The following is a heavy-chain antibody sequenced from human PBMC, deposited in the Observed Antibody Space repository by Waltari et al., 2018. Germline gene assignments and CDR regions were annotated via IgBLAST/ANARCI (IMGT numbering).Heavy chain of an antibody. J-gene: IGHJ4*02. CDR3: ARDSAVGGTATTSPFDY. CDR2: CNSDGSTT. V-gene: IGHV3-74*03. Sequence: EVQLVESGGGLVQPGGSLRLSCAASGFTFSSYWRHWYRHAPGKGRVWVSRCNSDGSTTTYADSVKGRFTISRDNVKNTLYMQMNSLRAEDTAVYYCARDSAVGGTATTSPFDYWGQGTLVTVSS. CDR1: GFTFSSYW. D-gene: IGHD3-16*01.